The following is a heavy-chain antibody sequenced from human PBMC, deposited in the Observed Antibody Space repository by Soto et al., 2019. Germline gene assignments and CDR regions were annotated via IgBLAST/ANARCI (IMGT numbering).Heavy chain of an antibody. D-gene: IGHD3-9*01. J-gene: IGHJ5*02. CDR1: GGSISSYY. V-gene: IGHV4-59*01. CDR2: IYSSGST. Sequence: SETLSLTCTVSGGSISSYYWSWIRQPPGKGLEWIGYIYSSGSTNYNPSLKSRVTISVDTTKNQFSLKLSSVTAADTAVYYCARGLRYFDWLLTFDPWGQGTLVTVSS. CDR3: ARGLRYFDWLLTFDP.